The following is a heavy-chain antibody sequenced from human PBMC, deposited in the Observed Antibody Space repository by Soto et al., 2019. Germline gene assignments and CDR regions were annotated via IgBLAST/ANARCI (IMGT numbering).Heavy chain of an antibody. CDR3: ARAEGGHDFWSGSYYYYGMDV. D-gene: IGHD3-3*01. V-gene: IGHV3-74*01. Sequence: GGSLRLSCAASGFTFSSYWMHWVRQAPGKGLVWVSRINSDGSSTSYADSVKGRFTISRDNAKNTLYLQMNSLRAEDTAVYYCARAEGGHDFWSGSYYYYGMDVRGQGTTVTVSS. J-gene: IGHJ6*02. CDR2: INSDGSST. CDR1: GFTFSSYW.